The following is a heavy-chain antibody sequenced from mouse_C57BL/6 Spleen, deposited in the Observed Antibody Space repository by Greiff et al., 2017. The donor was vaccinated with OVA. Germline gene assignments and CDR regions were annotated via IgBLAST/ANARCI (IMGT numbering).Heavy chain of an antibody. CDR3: ARPQTAQATRAMDY. V-gene: IGHV5-12*01. Sequence: EVQRVESGGGLVQPGGSLKLSCAASGFTFSDYYMYWVRQTPEKRLEWVAYISNGGGSTYYPDTVKGRFTISRDNAKNTLYLQMSRLKSEDTAMYYCARPQTAQATRAMDYWGQGTSVTVSS. CDR1: GFTFSDYY. D-gene: IGHD3-2*02. J-gene: IGHJ4*01. CDR2: ISNGGGST.